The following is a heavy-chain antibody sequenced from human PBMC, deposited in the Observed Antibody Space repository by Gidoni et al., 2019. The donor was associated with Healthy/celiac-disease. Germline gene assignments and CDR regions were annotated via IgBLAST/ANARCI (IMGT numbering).Heavy chain of an antibody. V-gene: IGHV4-34*01. CDR1: GGSFSGYY. CDR2: INHSGST. CDR3: APRITIFGVGVEGFDP. D-gene: IGHD3-3*01. J-gene: IGHJ5*02. Sequence: QVQLQQWGAGLLKPSETLSLTCAVYGGSFSGYYWSWIRQPPGKGLEWIGEINHSGSTNYNPSLKSRVTISVDTSKNQFSLKLSSVTAADTAVYYCAPRITIFGVGVEGFDPWGQGTLVTVSS.